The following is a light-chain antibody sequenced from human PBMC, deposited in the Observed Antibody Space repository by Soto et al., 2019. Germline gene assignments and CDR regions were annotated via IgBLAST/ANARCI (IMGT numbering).Light chain of an antibody. V-gene: IGLV2-14*01. J-gene: IGLJ7*01. CDR1: SSDVGGYNY. CDR2: EVS. CDR3: SSSTSSDTLL. Sequence: QSALTQPASVSGSPGQSITISCTGTSSDVGGYNYVSWYQQHPDKAPKLMIYEVSNRPSGVSNRFSGSKSGNTASLTISGLQAEDEADYYCSSSTSSDTLLFGGGTQLTVL.